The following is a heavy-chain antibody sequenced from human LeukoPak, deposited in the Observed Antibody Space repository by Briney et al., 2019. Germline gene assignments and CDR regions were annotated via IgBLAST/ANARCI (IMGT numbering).Heavy chain of an antibody. CDR1: GFTFSNYA. Sequence: QPGGSLRLSCAASGFTFSNYAMSWVRQAPGKGLEWVSGISASGGSYYADSVKGRFTVSRDISKNTLYLQMNSLRAEDTAVYFCAREPRDCTGGTCQSAGGYYFYYWSQGTLVTVSS. CDR2: ISASGGS. CDR3: AREPRDCTGGTCQSAGGYYFYY. J-gene: IGHJ4*02. V-gene: IGHV3-23*01. D-gene: IGHD2-15*01.